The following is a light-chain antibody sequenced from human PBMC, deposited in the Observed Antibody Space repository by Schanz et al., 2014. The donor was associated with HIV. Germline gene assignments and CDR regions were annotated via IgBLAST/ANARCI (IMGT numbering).Light chain of an antibody. CDR2: SAS. V-gene: IGKV1-27*01. CDR3: QNTGSAPLT. CDR1: QDISNY. J-gene: IGKJ4*01. Sequence: DFQMTQSPSSLSASVGDRVTITCRASQDISNYLAWHQQRPGKVPRLLIDSASTLQTGVPSRFSGSGSGTDFIHAINSLEPEDFARYYCQNTGSAPLTFGGGTKVE.